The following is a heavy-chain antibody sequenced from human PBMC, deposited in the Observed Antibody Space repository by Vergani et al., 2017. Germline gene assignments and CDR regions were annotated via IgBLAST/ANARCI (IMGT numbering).Heavy chain of an antibody. CDR2: ISHSGST. D-gene: IGHD3-10*01. CDR1: GFTLSDHV. J-gene: IGHJ4*02. Sequence: VHLAESRGGFFQPGGSLGLSCAASGFTLSDHVMDWVRQGPGKGLEWIGSISHSGSTHYNPSLKNRVTISVDTSKNQFSLKLSSVTAADTAIYYCARPHXYYRSGTDLWEFEYWGQGTLVTVSS. V-gene: IGHV4-38-2*01. CDR3: ARPHXYYRSGTDLWEFEY.